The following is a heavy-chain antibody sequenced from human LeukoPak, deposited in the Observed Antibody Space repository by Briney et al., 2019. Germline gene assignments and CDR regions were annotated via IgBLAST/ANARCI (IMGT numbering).Heavy chain of an antibody. V-gene: IGHV4-4*02. CDR3: ARGRRGYKNPYYFDY. CDR1: GGSISSSNW. J-gene: IGHJ4*02. CDR2: VYHSGST. D-gene: IGHD5-24*01. Sequence: SGTLSLTCAVSGGSISSSNWWSWVRQPPGKGLEWIGEVYHSGSTYYNPSLKSRVTISVDTFKNQFSLKLSSVTAADTAVYYCARGRRGYKNPYYFDYWGQGTLVTVSS.